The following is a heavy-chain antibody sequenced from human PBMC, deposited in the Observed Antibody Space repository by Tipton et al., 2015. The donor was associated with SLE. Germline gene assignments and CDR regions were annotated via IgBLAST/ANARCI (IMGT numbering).Heavy chain of an antibody. D-gene: IGHD1-1*01. J-gene: IGHJ6*02. Sequence: TLSLTCTVSGGSITNYYWSWIRQPPGKGLEWIGYIYYTGSTNYNPSLKSRVSMSTDTSRSQFSLKLTSVTAADTAVYYCARVSRYDRTWYGLDVWGQGTTVTVSS. CDR3: ARVSRYDRTWYGLDV. V-gene: IGHV4-59*01. CDR2: IYYTGST. CDR1: GGSITNYY.